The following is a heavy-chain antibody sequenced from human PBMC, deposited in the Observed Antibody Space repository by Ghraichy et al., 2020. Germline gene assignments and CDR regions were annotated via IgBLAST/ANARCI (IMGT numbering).Heavy chain of an antibody. CDR2: ISASGGST. V-gene: IGHV3-23*01. D-gene: IGHD6-19*01. CDR1: GFTFSSYA. J-gene: IGHJ6*03. CDR3: AKPPVAGPLYYYMDV. Sequence: ETLSLTCAASGFTFSSYAMSWVRQAPGKGLEWVSGISASGGSTYYADSVKGRFTISRDSSKNTLYLQMNSLRAEDTAAEHCAKPPVAGPLYYYMDVLGKGTSVTVSS.